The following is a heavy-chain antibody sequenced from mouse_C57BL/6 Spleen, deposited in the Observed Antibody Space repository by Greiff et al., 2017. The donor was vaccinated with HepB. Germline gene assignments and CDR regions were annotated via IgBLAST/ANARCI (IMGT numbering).Heavy chain of an antibody. CDR3: TRRYYSNYNAMDY. J-gene: IGHJ4*01. CDR2: IDPETGGT. V-gene: IGHV1-15*01. CDR1: GYTFTDYE. D-gene: IGHD2-5*01. Sequence: VQLQQSGAELVRPGASVTLSCKASGYTFTDYEMHWVKQTPVHGLEWIGAIDPETGGTAYNQKFKGKAILTAYKSSSTAYMELRSLTSEDSAVYYCTRRYYSNYNAMDYWGQGTSVTVSS.